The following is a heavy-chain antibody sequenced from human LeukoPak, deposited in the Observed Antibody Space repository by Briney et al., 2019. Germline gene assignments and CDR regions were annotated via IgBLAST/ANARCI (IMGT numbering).Heavy chain of an antibody. CDR3: SRDNYYDSSGYYVF. Sequence: PGGSLRLSCAASGFTFSSYAMHWVRQAPGKGLEWVAVISYDGSNKYYADSVKGRFTISRDNSKNTLYLQMNSLRAEDTAVYYCSRDNYYDSSGYYVFWGQGTLVTVSS. D-gene: IGHD3-22*01. V-gene: IGHV3-30-3*01. CDR2: ISYDGSNK. J-gene: IGHJ4*02. CDR1: GFTFSSYA.